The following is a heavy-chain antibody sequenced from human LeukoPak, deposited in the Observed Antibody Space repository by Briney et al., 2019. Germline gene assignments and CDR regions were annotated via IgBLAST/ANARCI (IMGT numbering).Heavy chain of an antibody. D-gene: IGHD3-16*01. Sequence: GGSLRLSCAASGFTFSSYGMHWVRQAPGKGLEWVAFIRYDGSNKYYADSVKGRFTISRDNSKNTLYLQMNSLRAEDTAVYYCAKIISVWGSFYYYGMDVWGQGTTVTVSS. V-gene: IGHV3-30*02. J-gene: IGHJ6*02. CDR3: AKIISVWGSFYYYGMDV. CDR1: GFTFSSYG. CDR2: IRYDGSNK.